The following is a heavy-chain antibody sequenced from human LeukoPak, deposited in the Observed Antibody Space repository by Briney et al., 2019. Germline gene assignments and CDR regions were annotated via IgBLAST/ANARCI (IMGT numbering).Heavy chain of an antibody. CDR2: ISSSGSTI. D-gene: IGHD5-24*01. Sequence: GGSLRLSCAASGFTFSDYYMSWIRQAPGKGLERVSYISSSGSTIYYADSVKGRFTISRDNSKNTLYLQMNSLRAEDTAVYYCAKFARRDGYNPSWPMAFDIWGQGTMVTVSS. CDR3: AKFARRDGYNPSWPMAFDI. V-gene: IGHV3-11*01. J-gene: IGHJ3*02. CDR1: GFTFSDYY.